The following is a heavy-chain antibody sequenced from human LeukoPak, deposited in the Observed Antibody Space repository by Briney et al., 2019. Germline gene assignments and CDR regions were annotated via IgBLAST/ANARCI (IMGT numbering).Heavy chain of an antibody. J-gene: IGHJ4*02. Sequence: ASVKVSCKASGYTFTGYYMHWVRQAPGQGLEWMGWINPNSGGANYAQKFQGRVTMTRDTSISTAYMELSRLRSDDTAVYYCARGEDDILTGFTNWGQGTLVTVSS. D-gene: IGHD3-9*01. CDR1: GYTFTGYY. CDR2: INPNSGGA. V-gene: IGHV1-2*02. CDR3: ARGEDDILTGFTN.